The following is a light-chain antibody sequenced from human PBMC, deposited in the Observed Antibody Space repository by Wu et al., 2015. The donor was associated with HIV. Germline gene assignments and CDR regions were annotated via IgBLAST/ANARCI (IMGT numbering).Light chain of an antibody. J-gene: IGKJ2*03. V-gene: IGKV3-11*01. Sequence: DTVLTQSPATLSLSPGERATLSCRASQSVSNYLAWYQQKPGQAPRLLIYDASNRATGIPARFSGSGSGTDFTLTINNLEPEDSAVYYCQQRNDWPSFGQGTKLEIK. CDR1: QSVSNY. CDR3: QQRNDWPS. CDR2: DAS.